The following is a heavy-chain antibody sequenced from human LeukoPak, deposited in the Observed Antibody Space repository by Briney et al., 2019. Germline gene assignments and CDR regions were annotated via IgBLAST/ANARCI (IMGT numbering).Heavy chain of an antibody. D-gene: IGHD2-2*01. Sequence: ASVKVSCKASGYTFTGYYMHWVRQAPGQGREWMGWINPNSGGTNYSQKFQGRVTMTSDTSISTAYMELSRLRSDDTAVYYCAREGGFDCSSTSCNFYYYYMDVWGKGTTVTISS. J-gene: IGHJ6*03. V-gene: IGHV1-2*02. CDR1: GYTFTGYY. CDR2: INPNSGGT. CDR3: AREGGFDCSSTSCNFYYYYMDV.